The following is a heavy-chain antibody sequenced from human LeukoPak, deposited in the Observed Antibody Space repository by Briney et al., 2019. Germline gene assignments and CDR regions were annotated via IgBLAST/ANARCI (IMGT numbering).Heavy chain of an antibody. J-gene: IGHJ4*02. Sequence: SETLSLTCTVSGGSISSYYWSCIRQPPGKGLEWSGYIYYSVSTNYNPSLKSRVTISVDTSKNQFSLKLSSVTAADTAVYYCARGIRGYSYIFDYWGQGTLVTVSS. D-gene: IGHD5-18*01. CDR2: IYYSVST. CDR1: GGSISSYY. CDR3: ARGIRGYSYIFDY. V-gene: IGHV4-59*01.